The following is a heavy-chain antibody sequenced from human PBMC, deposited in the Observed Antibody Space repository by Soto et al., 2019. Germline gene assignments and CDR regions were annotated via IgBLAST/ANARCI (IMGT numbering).Heavy chain of an antibody. D-gene: IGHD3-3*01. V-gene: IGHV3-23*01. Sequence: EVQLLESGGGLVQPGGSLRLSCAASGFTFSSYAMSWVRQAPGKGLEWVSAISGSGGSTYYADSVKGRFTISRDNSKNTLYLQMNSLRAEDTAVYYCAKLSFYDFWTEKEVYLDYWGQGTLVTVSS. J-gene: IGHJ4*02. CDR2: ISGSGGST. CDR3: AKLSFYDFWTEKEVYLDY. CDR1: GFTFSSYA.